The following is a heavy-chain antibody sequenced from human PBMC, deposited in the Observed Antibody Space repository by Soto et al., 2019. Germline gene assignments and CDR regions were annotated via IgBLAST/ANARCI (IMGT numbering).Heavy chain of an antibody. CDR3: AIERPIVVVPAAMRNYFDY. CDR2: IGYDGSNK. CDR1: GFTFSSYG. Sequence: GGSLRLSCAASGFTFSSYGMHWVRQAPGKGLEWVAVIGYDGSNKYYADSVKGRFTISRDNSKNTLYLQMNSLRAEDTAVYYCAIERPIVVVPAAMRNYFDYWGQGTLVTVSS. D-gene: IGHD2-2*01. V-gene: IGHV3-33*01. J-gene: IGHJ4*02.